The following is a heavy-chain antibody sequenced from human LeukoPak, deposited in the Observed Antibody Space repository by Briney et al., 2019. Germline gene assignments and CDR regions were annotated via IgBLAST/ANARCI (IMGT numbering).Heavy chain of an antibody. CDR2: VSTTSSTI. D-gene: IGHD3-22*01. J-gene: IGHJ6*02. V-gene: IGHV3-48*02. CDR1: GFTFINYA. Sequence: GGSLRLSCAASGFTFINYAMNWVRQVPGKGLEWLSYVSTTSSTIYHADSVKGRYTISRDNAKNSLYLQMSSLRDEDTAVYYCARELFYQDSSGYAYYYYGMDVWGQGTTVTVSS. CDR3: ARELFYQDSSGYAYYYYGMDV.